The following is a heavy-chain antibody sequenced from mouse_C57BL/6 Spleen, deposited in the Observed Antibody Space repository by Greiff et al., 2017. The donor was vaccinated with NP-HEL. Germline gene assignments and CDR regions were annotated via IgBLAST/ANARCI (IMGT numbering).Heavy chain of an antibody. CDR3: ADDGYYGGYFDY. V-gene: IGHV1-53*01. D-gene: IGHD2-3*01. CDR1: GYTFTSYW. J-gene: IGHJ2*01. CDR2: INPSNGGT. Sequence: VQLQQSGTELVKPGASVKLSCKASGYTFTSYWMHWVKQRPGQGLEWIGNINPSNGGTNYNEKFKSKATLTVDKSSSTAYMQLSSLTSEDSAVYYCADDGYYGGYFDYWGQGTTLTVSS.